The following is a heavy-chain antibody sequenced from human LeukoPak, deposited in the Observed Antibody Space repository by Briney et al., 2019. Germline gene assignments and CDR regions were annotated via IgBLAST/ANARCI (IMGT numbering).Heavy chain of an antibody. CDR3: AKDSGSGRGLYYYGMDV. Sequence: PGRSLRLSCAASGLIFSSYGMHWVRQAPGKGLEWVAVISSDGNNTYYADSVKGRFTISRDNSKNTLYLQMDSLRAEDTAVYCCAKDSGSGRGLYYYGMDVWGKGTTVPVSS. V-gene: IGHV3-30*18. D-gene: IGHD3-10*01. CDR1: GLIFSSYG. J-gene: IGHJ6*04. CDR2: ISSDGNNT.